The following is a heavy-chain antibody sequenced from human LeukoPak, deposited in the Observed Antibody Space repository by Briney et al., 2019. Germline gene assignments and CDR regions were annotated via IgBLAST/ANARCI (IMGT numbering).Heavy chain of an antibody. CDR1: GFTFSSYW. V-gene: IGHV3-74*01. CDR2: INSDGSST. Sequence: GGSLRLSCAASGFTFSSYWMHWVRQAPGKGLVWVSRINSDGSSTSYADSVKGRFTISRDNAKNTLYLQMNSLRAEDTAVYYCASRSGSYPVSPDYWGQGTLVTVSS. J-gene: IGHJ4*02. D-gene: IGHD1-26*01. CDR3: ASRSGSYPVSPDY.